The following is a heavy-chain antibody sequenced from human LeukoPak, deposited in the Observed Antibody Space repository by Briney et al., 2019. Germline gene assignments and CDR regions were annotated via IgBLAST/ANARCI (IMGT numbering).Heavy chain of an antibody. CDR3: ARDDRGSYSTNAIDY. CDR1: GFTFSNYA. J-gene: IGHJ4*02. Sequence: GGSLRLSCAASGFTFSNYAMHWIRQAPGNGLEWVAVISYDGSIKYYADSLEGRFTISRDNSKNTLYLQMNSLRAEDTAVYYCARDDRGSYSTNAIDYWGQGTLVTVSS. V-gene: IGHV3-30-3*01. D-gene: IGHD1-26*01. CDR2: ISYDGSIK.